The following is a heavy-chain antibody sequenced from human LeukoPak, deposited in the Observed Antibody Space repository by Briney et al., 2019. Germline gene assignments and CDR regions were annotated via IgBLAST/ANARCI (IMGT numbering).Heavy chain of an antibody. CDR2: IIPIFGIA. CDR1: GGTFSSYA. J-gene: IGHJ6*02. CDR3: ASPYCSGGSCPYYYGMDV. V-gene: IGHV1-69*17. Sequence: SVKVSCKASGGTFSSYAISWVRQAPGQGLEWMGGIIPIFGIANYAQKFQGRVTITADKSTSTAYMELSSLRSEDTAVYYCASPYCSGGSCPYYYGMDVWGQGTTVTVSS. D-gene: IGHD2-15*01.